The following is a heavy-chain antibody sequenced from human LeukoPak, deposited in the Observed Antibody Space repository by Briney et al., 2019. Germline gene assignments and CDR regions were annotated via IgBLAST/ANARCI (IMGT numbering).Heavy chain of an antibody. V-gene: IGHV4-30-2*03. CDR2: IYYSRST. CDR3: ASGEGYFDY. J-gene: IGHJ4*02. Sequence: SETLSLTCAVSGGSISSGGYSWSWIRQPPGKGLEWIGSIYYSRSTCYNPSLKSRVTISVDTSKNQFSLKLSSVTAADTAVYYCASGEGYFDYWGQGTLVTVSS. CDR1: GGSISSGGYS.